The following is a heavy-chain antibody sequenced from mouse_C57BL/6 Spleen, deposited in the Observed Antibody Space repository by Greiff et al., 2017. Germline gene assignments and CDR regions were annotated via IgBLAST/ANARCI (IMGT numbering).Heavy chain of an antibody. J-gene: IGHJ2*01. Sequence: EVMLVESGGGLVKPGGSLKLSCAASGFTFSDYGMHWVRQAPEKGLEWVAYISSGSSTIYYADTVKGRFTISRDNAKNTLFLQMTSLRSEDTAMYYCARPLGRGYFDYWGQGTTLTVSS. CDR2: ISSGSSTI. CDR1: GFTFSDYG. V-gene: IGHV5-17*01. D-gene: IGHD4-1*01. CDR3: ARPLGRGYFDY.